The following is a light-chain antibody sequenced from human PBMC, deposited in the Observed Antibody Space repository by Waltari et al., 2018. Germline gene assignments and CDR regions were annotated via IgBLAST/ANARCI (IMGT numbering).Light chain of an antibody. CDR1: YGSLSTPSY. J-gene: IGLJ3*02. Sequence: QTVVTQEPSLSVSPGGTVTRTCALSYGSLSTPSYATWYQQTPGQAPRTLVYKANARSSGVPDRFSGSILGNTAALTITGAQADDESDYYCALYMGSGIWVFGGGTRLTVL. CDR2: KAN. V-gene: IGLV8-61*01. CDR3: ALYMGSGIWV.